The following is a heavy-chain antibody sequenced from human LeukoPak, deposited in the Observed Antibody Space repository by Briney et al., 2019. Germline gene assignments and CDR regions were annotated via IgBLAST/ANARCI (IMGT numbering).Heavy chain of an antibody. D-gene: IGHD5-18*01. J-gene: IGHJ6*02. CDR2: ISWDGGST. Sequence: AGGSLRLSCAASGFTFDDYAMHWVRQAPGKGLEWVSLISWDGGSTYYADSVKGRFTISRDNSKNSLYLQMNSLRAEDTALYYCAKDIAGGYSYGRFGYYGMDVWGQGTTVTVSS. V-gene: IGHV3-43D*03. CDR3: AKDIAGGYSYGRFGYYGMDV. CDR1: GFTFDDYA.